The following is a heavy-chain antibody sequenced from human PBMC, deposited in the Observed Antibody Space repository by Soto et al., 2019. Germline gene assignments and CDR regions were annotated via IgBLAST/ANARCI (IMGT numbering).Heavy chain of an antibody. CDR3: ATDKVTLRGWGDDDHYFDY. D-gene: IGHD3-16*01. J-gene: IGHJ4*02. CDR1: GYTLTELS. V-gene: IGHV1-24*01. Sequence: ASVKVSCKVSGYTLTELSMHWVRQAPGKGLEWMGGFDPEDGETIYAQKFQGRVTMTEDTSTDTAYMELSSLRSEDTAVYYCATDKVTLRGWGDDDHYFDYWGQGTLVTVSS. CDR2: FDPEDGET.